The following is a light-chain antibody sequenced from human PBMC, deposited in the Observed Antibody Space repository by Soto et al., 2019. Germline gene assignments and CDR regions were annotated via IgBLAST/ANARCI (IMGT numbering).Light chain of an antibody. CDR3: QQYGSSPWT. V-gene: IGKV3-20*01. J-gene: IGKJ1*01. CDR1: QSVSSSY. Sequence: IGVTQSAGTLSLSPGERATLSCRASQSVSSSYLAWYQQKPGQAPRLLIYGASSRATGIPDRFSGSGSGTDFTLTISRLEPEDFAVYYCQQYGSSPWTFGQGTKV. CDR2: GAS.